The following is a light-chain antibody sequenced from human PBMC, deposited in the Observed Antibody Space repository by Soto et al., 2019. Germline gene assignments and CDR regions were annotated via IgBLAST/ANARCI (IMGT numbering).Light chain of an antibody. CDR1: QTISSW. J-gene: IGKJ1*01. Sequence: DIQMPQSPSTLSGSVGDRVTITCRASQTISSWLAWYQQKPGKAPKLLIYKASTLKSGVPSRFSGSGSGTEFTLTISSLQPDDFATYYCQHYNSYSVAFGQGTKVDIK. CDR3: QHYNSYSVA. V-gene: IGKV1-5*03. CDR2: KAS.